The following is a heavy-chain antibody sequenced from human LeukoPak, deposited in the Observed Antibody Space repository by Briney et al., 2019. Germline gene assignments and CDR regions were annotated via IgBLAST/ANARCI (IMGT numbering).Heavy chain of an antibody. Sequence: ASVKLSCKGSVGTFSSYAISWVRLAPGQGLEWMGRIIPILDIANYAQKFQGRVTITADKSTSTAYMELSTLRSEDTAVYYCARAPAYDSSGYYSTWFDRWGQGTMVTVCS. CDR3: ARAPAYDSSGYYSTWFDR. J-gene: IGHJ5*02. CDR1: VGTFSSYA. CDR2: IIPILDIA. D-gene: IGHD3-22*01. V-gene: IGHV1-69*04.